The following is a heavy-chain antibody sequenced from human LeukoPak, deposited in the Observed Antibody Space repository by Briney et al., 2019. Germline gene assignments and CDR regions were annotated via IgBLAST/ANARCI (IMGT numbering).Heavy chain of an antibody. V-gene: IGHV3-30*03. D-gene: IGHD2-15*01. CDR3: AVGYCSGGSCYSGGDY. CDR2: ISYDGSNK. J-gene: IGHJ4*02. Sequence: GGSLRLSCAASGFTFSSYGMHWVRQAPGKGLEWVAVISYDGSNKYYADSVKGRFTISRDNSKNTLYLQMNRLRAEDTAVYYCAVGYCSGGSCYSGGDYWGQGTLVTVSS. CDR1: GFTFSSYG.